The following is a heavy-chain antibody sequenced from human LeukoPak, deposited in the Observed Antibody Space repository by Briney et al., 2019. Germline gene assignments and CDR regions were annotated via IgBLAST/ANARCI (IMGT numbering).Heavy chain of an antibody. CDR3: AKDRGPFDAFDI. V-gene: IGHV3-23*01. D-gene: IGHD2-15*01. Sequence: GGSLRLSCAASGFTFSSYGMSWVRQAPGKGLEWVSAISGSGGSTYYADSVKGRFTISRDNSKNTLYLQMNSLRAEDTAVYYCAKDRGPFDAFDIWGQGTMVTVSS. J-gene: IGHJ3*02. CDR2: ISGSGGST. CDR1: GFTFSSYG.